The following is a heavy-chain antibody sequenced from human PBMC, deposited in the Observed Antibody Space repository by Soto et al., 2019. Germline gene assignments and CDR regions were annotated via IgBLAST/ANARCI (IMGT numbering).Heavy chain of an antibody. D-gene: IGHD6-13*01. CDR3: ARASIAAAGDYFDY. CDR2: IYSGGST. V-gene: IGHV3-53*01. Sequence: EVQLVESGGGLIQPGGSLRLSCAASGFTVSTNYISWVRQAPGKGLAWVSVIYSGGSTYYSDSVKGRFTISRDNSKNALYLQMNSLRDEDTAVYYCARASIAAAGDYFDYWGQGTLVTVSS. J-gene: IGHJ4*02. CDR1: GFTVSTNY.